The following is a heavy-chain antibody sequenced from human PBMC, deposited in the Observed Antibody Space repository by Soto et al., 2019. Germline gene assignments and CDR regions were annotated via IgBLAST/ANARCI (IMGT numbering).Heavy chain of an antibody. J-gene: IGHJ4*02. CDR1: GFTFSSYS. V-gene: IGHV3-21*01. CDR3: AKDPWIQLWLGTFDY. D-gene: IGHD5-18*01. Sequence: PGGSLRLSCAASGFTFSSYSMNWVRQAPGKGLEWVSSISSSSSYIYYADSVKGRFTISRDNAKNSLYLQMNSLRAEDTAVYYCAKDPWIQLWLGTFDYWGQGTLVTVS. CDR2: ISSSSSYI.